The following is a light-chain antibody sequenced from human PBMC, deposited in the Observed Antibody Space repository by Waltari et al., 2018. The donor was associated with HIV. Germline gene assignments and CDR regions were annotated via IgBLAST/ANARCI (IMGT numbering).Light chain of an antibody. V-gene: IGLV1-40*01. CDR2: GNA. J-gene: IGLJ1*01. CDR3: QSYDTSLSAYV. CDR1: SSNIGAGYD. Sequence: QSVLAQPPSVSGAPGQRVTISCTGSSSNIGAGYDVHWYQQLPGTATKFLIDGNANRPSGVPDRFSGSKSGSSAALAITGLQAEDEADYYCQSYDTSLSAYVVGTGTKVTVL.